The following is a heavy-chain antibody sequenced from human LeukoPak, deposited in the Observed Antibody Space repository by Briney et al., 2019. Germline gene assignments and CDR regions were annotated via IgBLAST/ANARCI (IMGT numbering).Heavy chain of an antibody. J-gene: IGHJ2*01. V-gene: IGHV4-34*01. CDR1: GASFSGYY. Sequence: SETLSLTCGVYGASFSGYYWSWIRQPPGEGLEWIGEINHSGSTNYNPSLKSRVTMSVDTSKKQFSLKLSSVTAADTAVYYCARRLDVWGRGTLVTVSS. CDR3: ARRLDV. CDR2: INHSGST.